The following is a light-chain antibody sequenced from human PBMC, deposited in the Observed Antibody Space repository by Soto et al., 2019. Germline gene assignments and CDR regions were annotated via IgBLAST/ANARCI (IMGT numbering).Light chain of an antibody. CDR1: QSVSSF. V-gene: IGKV3-11*01. J-gene: IGKJ3*01. CDR3: QHRSSWPGA. Sequence: EVVLTQSPDTLSLSPGERATLSCRASQSVSSFLAWYQQKPGQAPRLLIYDASNRATGIPARFSGSGSGTDFTLTISSLEPEDFAVYYCQHRSSWPGAFGPGTKVDLK. CDR2: DAS.